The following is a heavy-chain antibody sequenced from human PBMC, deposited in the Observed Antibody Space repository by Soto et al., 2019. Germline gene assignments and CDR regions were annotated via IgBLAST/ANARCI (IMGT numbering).Heavy chain of an antibody. CDR1: GGSISSGGYY. CDR3: ARAGDGYFLIYYGMDV. J-gene: IGHJ6*02. V-gene: IGHV4-31*03. D-gene: IGHD5-12*01. CDR2: IYYSGST. Sequence: SETLSLTCTVSGGSISSGGYYWSWIRQHPGKGLEGIGYIYYSGSTYYNPSLKSRVTISVDTSKNQFPLKLSLGAAADTAVYYCARAGDGYFLIYYGMDVWGQGTTVTISS.